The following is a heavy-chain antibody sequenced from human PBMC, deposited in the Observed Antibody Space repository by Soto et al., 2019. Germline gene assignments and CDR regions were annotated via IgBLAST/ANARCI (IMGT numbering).Heavy chain of an antibody. Sequence: EVQLVESGGGLVKPGGSLRLSCAASGFTFSSYSMNWVRQAPGKGLEWVSSISSSSSYIYYADSVKGPFTISRDNAKNSLYLQMNSLRAEDTAVYYCARPYSSSSPGRYFDYWGQGTLVTVSS. D-gene: IGHD6-13*01. J-gene: IGHJ4*02. CDR2: ISSSSSYI. CDR3: ARPYSSSSPGRYFDY. V-gene: IGHV3-21*01. CDR1: GFTFSSYS.